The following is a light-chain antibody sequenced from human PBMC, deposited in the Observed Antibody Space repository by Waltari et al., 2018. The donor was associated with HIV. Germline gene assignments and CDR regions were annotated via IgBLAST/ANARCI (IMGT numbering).Light chain of an antibody. CDR2: KDK. CDR3: QSADSSGLYWV. V-gene: IGLV3-25*03. CDR1: ELATQS. Sequence: SYALTQPPSVSVSPGQTASITCGGPELATQSVYWYHQKAGQAPLVIMSKDKERPPGIPDRFSGSNSGTTVTLTISPVQSEDEAHYYCQSADSSGLYWVFGGGTKLTVL. J-gene: IGLJ3*02.